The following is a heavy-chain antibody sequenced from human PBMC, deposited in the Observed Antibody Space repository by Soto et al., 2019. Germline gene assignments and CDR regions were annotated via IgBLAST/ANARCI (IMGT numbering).Heavy chain of an antibody. CDR3: AKDLAPPPYDSSGYYPYY. V-gene: IGHV3-30*18. Sequence: PGGSLRLSCAASGFTFSSYGMHWVRQAPGKGLEWVAVISYDGSNKYYADSVKGRFTISRDNSKNTLYLQMNSLRAEDTAVYYCAKDLAPPPYDSSGYYPYYWGQGTLVTVSS. J-gene: IGHJ4*02. CDR1: GFTFSSYG. CDR2: ISYDGSNK. D-gene: IGHD3-22*01.